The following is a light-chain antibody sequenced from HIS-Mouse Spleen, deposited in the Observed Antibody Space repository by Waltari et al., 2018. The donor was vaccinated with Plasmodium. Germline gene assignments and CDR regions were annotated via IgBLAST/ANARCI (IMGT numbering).Light chain of an antibody. CDR1: SSDVGGYNY. J-gene: IGLJ1*01. V-gene: IGLV2-11*01. CDR2: DVS. CDR3: CSYAGSYTYV. Sequence: QSALTQPRSVSGSPGPSVPISCTGTSSDVGGYNYFSWYQQHPGQAPKLMIYDVSKRPPGGLDRFSCSKSGTPASLTISGLQAEEEADYYCCSYAGSYTYVFGTGTKVTVL.